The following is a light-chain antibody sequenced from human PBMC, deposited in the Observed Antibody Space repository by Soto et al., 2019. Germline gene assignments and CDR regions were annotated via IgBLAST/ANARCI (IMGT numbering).Light chain of an antibody. V-gene: IGLV2-14*01. CDR3: SSFTSGSTPG. CDR1: SSDIGGYNY. Sequence: QSVLTQPASVSGSPGQSITISCTGTSSDIGGYNYVSWYQHHPGKAPKLIIYEVTNRPSGVSHRFSGSKSGNTASLTISGLQAEDEADYYCSSFTSGSTPGFGSGTKVTVL. J-gene: IGLJ1*01. CDR2: EVT.